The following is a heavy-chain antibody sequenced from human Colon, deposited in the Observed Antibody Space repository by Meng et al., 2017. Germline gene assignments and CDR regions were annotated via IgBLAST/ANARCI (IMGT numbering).Heavy chain of an antibody. CDR1: GGSISGDGYY. CDR3: ARDPSNRGAFFDP. V-gene: IGHV4-31*11. J-gene: IGHJ5*02. CDR2: VHDSGDT. D-gene: IGHD3-10*01. Sequence: QGQLAEWGPGLVKPSQTLSLTCVVSGGSISGDGYYWSWIRQHPGKGLEWIGYVHDSGDTYYKSSLKSRITISIDTSENQFSLKLKSVTAADTAVYYCARDPSNRGAFFDPWGQGTLVTVSS.